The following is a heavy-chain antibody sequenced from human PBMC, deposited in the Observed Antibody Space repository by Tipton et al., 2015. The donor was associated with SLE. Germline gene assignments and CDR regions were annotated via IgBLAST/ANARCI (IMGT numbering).Heavy chain of an antibody. V-gene: IGHV4-39*01. CDR2: RFSGGST. CDR1: GDSFYSSHDR. CDR3: ARRKYYYMDV. J-gene: IGHJ6*03. Sequence: TLSLTCSVSGDSFYSSHDRWDWIRQSPGKGLGWIGSRFSGGSTYYNPSLKSRVTISVDMSKSQFSLNLNLVTAVDTAIYYCARRKYYYMDVWGKGATVTVSS.